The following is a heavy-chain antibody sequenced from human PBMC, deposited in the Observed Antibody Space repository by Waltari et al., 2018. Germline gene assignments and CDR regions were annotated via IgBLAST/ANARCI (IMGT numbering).Heavy chain of an antibody. CDR3: ARDGGVVPGGGAY. CDR1: VYTFTTSY. J-gene: IGHJ4*02. CDR2: INASGGSR. Sequence: QVQLVQSGAEGKKPGASVQVSCKASVYTFTTSYMHWVRPAPGQGVSWMGIINASGGSRSDAQKFQGRVTMTRDKATSTVYMELSSLRSEDTAVYYCARDGGVVPGGGAYWGQGTLVTVS. D-gene: IGHD2-2*01. V-gene: IGHV1-46*01.